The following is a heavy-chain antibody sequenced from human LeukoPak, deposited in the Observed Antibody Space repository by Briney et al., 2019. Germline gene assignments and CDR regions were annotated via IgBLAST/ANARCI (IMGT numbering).Heavy chain of an antibody. J-gene: IGHJ4*02. CDR2: MYTSGST. CDR3: ARDRENIVLVPGAKRKTWYFDY. Sequence: SEPLSLTCTVSGGSISSYYWSWLRQPPGKGLAWIGRMYTSGSTNYNPSLKSRVTISVDTSKNQFSLKLSSVTAADTAVYYCARDRENIVLVPGAKRKTWYFDYWGQGTLVTVSS. V-gene: IGHV4-4*07. CDR1: GGSISSYY. D-gene: IGHD2-2*01.